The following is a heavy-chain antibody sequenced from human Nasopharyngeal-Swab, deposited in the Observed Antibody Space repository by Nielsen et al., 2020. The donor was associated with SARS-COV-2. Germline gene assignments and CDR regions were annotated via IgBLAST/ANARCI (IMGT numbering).Heavy chain of an antibody. Sequence: GGSLRLSCAASGFTFSSYAMRWVRQAPGKGLEWVAVISYDGSNKYYADSVKGRFTISRDNSKNTLYLQMNSLRAEDTAVYYCARAGGSYFDLWGRGTLVTVSS. CDR1: GFTFSSYA. V-gene: IGHV3-30-3*01. CDR2: ISYDGSNK. D-gene: IGHD2-15*01. J-gene: IGHJ2*01. CDR3: ARAGGSYFDL.